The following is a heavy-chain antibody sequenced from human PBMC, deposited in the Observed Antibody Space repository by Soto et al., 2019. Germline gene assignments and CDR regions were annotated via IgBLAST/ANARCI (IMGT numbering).Heavy chain of an antibody. J-gene: IGHJ4*02. Sequence: QVQLVESGGGVVQPGRSLRLSCAASGFTFSSYGMHWVRQAPGKGLEWVAVIWYDGSNKYYADSVKGRFTISRDNSKNTLYLQMNSLRAEDTAVYYCARDHRGIAVAGPFDYWGQGTLVTVSS. CDR3: ARDHRGIAVAGPFDY. V-gene: IGHV3-33*01. CDR2: IWYDGSNK. CDR1: GFTFSSYG. D-gene: IGHD6-19*01.